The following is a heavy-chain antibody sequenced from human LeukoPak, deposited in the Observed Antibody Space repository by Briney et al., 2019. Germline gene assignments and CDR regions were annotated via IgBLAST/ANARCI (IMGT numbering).Heavy chain of an antibody. J-gene: IGHJ4*02. CDR2: IIPILGIA. V-gene: IGHV1-69*02. CDR1: GGTLSSYT. CDR3: ARLVPAATPDSKNRDC. Sequence: SVKVSCKASGGTLSSYTISWVRQAPGQGLEWMGRIIPILGIANYAQKFQGRVTITPDKSTSTAYMELSSLRSQDTAVYYCARLVPAATPDSKNRDCWGQGALVTVSS. D-gene: IGHD2-2*01.